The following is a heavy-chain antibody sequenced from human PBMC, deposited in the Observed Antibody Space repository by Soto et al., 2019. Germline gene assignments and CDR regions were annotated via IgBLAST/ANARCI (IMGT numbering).Heavy chain of an antibody. V-gene: IGHV3-7*01. D-gene: IGHD3-3*01. J-gene: IGHJ4*02. CDR2: IKQDGSEK. CDR1: GFTFSSYW. Sequence: GGSLRLSCAASGFTFSSYWMSWVRQAPGKGLEWVANIKQDGSEKYYVDSVKGRFTISRDNAKNSLYLQMNSLRAEDTAVYYCARDSPPDDFWSGYYKDYWGQGTLVTVSS. CDR3: ARDSPPDDFWSGYYKDY.